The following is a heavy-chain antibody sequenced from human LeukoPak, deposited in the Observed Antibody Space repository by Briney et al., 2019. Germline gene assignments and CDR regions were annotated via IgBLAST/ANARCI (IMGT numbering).Heavy chain of an antibody. Sequence: GGSLRLSCAASGFTSTNYAMDWVRQAPGKGLEWVSVLIGSSGSTDYADSVKGRFTISRDTSKNTLFLQMNSLRAEDTAIYYCAKGAYDYIEIGYFDSWGQGTLVTVSS. D-gene: IGHD5-12*01. J-gene: IGHJ4*02. CDR2: LIGSSGST. V-gene: IGHV3-23*01. CDR1: GFTSTNYA. CDR3: AKGAYDYIEIGYFDS.